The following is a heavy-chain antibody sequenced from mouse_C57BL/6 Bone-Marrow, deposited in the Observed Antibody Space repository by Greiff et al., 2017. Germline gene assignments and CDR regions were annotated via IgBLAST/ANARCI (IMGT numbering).Heavy chain of an antibody. Sequence: VHLQQSGAELVRPGASVKLSCTASGFNIKDDYMHWVQQRPEQGLEWIGWIDPENGDTEYASMFQGKATITADTSSNTAFLQLSRLTSEYTAVYYCTTRSNYVGLCDYGGQGTTLTVSS. CDR1: GFNIKDDY. CDR2: IDPENGDT. V-gene: IGHV14-4*01. J-gene: IGHJ2*01. CDR3: TTRSNYVGLCDY. D-gene: IGHD2-5*01.